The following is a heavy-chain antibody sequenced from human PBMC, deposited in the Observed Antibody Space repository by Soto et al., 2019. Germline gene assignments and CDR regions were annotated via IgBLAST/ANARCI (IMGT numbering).Heavy chain of an antibody. CDR1: GFTFSGFD. J-gene: IGHJ4*02. D-gene: IGHD6-13*01. CDR2: IGTAGDT. CDR3: AKSQEIGTHFFDS. Sequence: PGGSLRLSCEASGFTFSGFDMHWVRQPTGKGLEWVSSIGTAGDTYYAVSVKGRFTISRDNAKNSLSLQMNSLRAGDMAVYFCAKSQEIGTHFFDSWGPGTKVTVYS. V-gene: IGHV3-13*01.